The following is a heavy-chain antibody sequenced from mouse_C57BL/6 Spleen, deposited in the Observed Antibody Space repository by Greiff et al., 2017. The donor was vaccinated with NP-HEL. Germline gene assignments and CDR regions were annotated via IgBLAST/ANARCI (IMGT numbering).Heavy chain of an antibody. D-gene: IGHD2-4*01. CDR3: ATKSIYYDYDVGFAY. Sequence: EVKLQESGPGLVKPSQSLSLTCSVTGYSITSGYYWNWIRQFPGNKLEWMGYISYDGSNNYNPSLKNRISITRDTSKNQFFLKLNSVTTEDTATYYCATKSIYYDYDVGFAYWGQGTLVTVSA. CDR2: ISYDGSN. CDR1: GYSITSGYY. V-gene: IGHV3-6*01. J-gene: IGHJ3*01.